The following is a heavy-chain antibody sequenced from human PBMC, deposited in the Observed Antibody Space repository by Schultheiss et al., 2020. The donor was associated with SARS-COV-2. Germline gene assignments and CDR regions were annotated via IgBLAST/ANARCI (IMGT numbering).Heavy chain of an antibody. CDR3: ARGKYGSGSYPQKKKYYYYMDV. CDR1: GGSFSGYY. Sequence: SQTLSLTCAVYGGSFSGYYWSWIRQPPGKGLEWIGYIYYSGSTNYNPSLKSRVTISVDTSKNQFSLKLSSVTAADTAVYYCARGKYGSGSYPQKKKYYYYMDVWGKGTTVTVSS. V-gene: IGHV4-34*01. CDR2: IYYSGST. D-gene: IGHD3-10*01. J-gene: IGHJ6*03.